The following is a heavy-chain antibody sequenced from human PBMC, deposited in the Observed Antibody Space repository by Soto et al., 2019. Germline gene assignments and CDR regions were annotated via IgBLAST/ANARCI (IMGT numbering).Heavy chain of an antibody. D-gene: IGHD2-21*02. V-gene: IGHV3-11*01. Sequence: QVQLVESGGGLVKPGGSLRLSCAASGLTFSDHYVSWIRQAPGKGLEWVSYISHSGSIIYYAASVQGRFTFSRDNAKNSLYLQMNSLRAEDTAVYYCASSEGDAFDYWGQGAQVIVSS. CDR2: ISHSGSII. CDR1: GLTFSDHY. CDR3: ASSEGDAFDY. J-gene: IGHJ4*02.